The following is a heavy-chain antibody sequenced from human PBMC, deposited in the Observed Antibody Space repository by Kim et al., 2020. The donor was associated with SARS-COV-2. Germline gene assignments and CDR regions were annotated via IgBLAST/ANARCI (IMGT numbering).Heavy chain of an antibody. CDR2: ISGDGGST. CDR1: GFTFDDYA. D-gene: IGHD4-17*01. V-gene: IGHV3-43*02. Sequence: GGSLRLSCAASGFTFDDYAMHWVRQAPGKGLEWVSLISGDGGSTYYADSVKGRFTISRDNSKNSLYLQMNSLRTEDTALYYCAKDGPPTVVTPKGYFQHWGQGTLVTVSS. J-gene: IGHJ1*01. CDR3: AKDGPPTVVTPKGYFQH.